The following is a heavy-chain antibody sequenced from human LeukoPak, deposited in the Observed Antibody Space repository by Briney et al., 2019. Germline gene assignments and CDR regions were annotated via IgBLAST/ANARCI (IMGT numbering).Heavy chain of an antibody. CDR2: INHSGST. J-gene: IGHJ4*02. Sequence: SETLSLTCAVYGGSFSGYYWSWIRQPPGKGLEWIGEINHSGSTNYNPSLKSRVTISVDTSKNQVSLKLSSVTAADTAVYYCARTPTHLYVWYRAYYFDYWGQGTLVTVSS. CDR1: GGSFSGYY. V-gene: IGHV4-34*01. D-gene: IGHD3-16*01. CDR3: ARTPTHLYVWYRAYYFDY.